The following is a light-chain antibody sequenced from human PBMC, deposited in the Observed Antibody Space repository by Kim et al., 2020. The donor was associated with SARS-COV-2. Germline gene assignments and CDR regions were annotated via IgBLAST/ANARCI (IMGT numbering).Light chain of an antibody. CDR3: QQFNNYPFT. Sequence: AIQLTQSPSSLSASVGDRVTITCRASQGISSALAWYQQKPGKAHKLLIYDASSLESGVPSRFSGSGSGTDFTLTISSLQPEDFATYYCQQFNNYPFTFGQGTRLEIK. J-gene: IGKJ5*01. V-gene: IGKV1D-13*01. CDR2: DAS. CDR1: QGISSA.